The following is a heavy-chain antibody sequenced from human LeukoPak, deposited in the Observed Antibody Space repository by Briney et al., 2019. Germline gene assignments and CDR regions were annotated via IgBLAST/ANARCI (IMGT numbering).Heavy chain of an antibody. Sequence: PSETLSLTCTVSGGSISSSGYYWGWIRQPPGKGLEWIGSIYYSGRPYYNPSLKSRLTISVDTSKNQFSLKLSSVTAADTAVYYCAKTAHIVVVTAIQGWFDPWGQGTLVTVSS. D-gene: IGHD2-21*02. CDR3: AKTAHIVVVTAIQGWFDP. CDR1: GGSISSSGYY. V-gene: IGHV4-39*01. J-gene: IGHJ5*02. CDR2: IYYSGRP.